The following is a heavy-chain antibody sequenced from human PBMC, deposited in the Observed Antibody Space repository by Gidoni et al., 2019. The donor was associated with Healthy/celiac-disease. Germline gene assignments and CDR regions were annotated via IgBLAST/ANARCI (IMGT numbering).Heavy chain of an antibody. Sequence: QVQLVESGGGVVQPGRSLRLSYAASGFTSSSYAMHWVRQAPGKGLEWVAVISYDGSNKYYADSVKGRFTISRDNSKNTLYLQMNSLRAEDTAVYYCARVPSGSWYYFDYWGQGTLVTVSS. V-gene: IGHV3-30-3*01. CDR2: ISYDGSNK. CDR1: GFTSSSYA. D-gene: IGHD1-26*01. CDR3: ARVPSGSWYYFDY. J-gene: IGHJ4*02.